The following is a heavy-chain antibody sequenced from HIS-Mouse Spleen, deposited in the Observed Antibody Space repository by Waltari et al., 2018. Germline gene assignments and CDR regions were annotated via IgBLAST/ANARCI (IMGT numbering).Heavy chain of an antibody. CDR2: IYPGDSDT. CDR3: ARLRYSSSWLEYFQH. J-gene: IGHJ1*01. D-gene: IGHD6-13*01. V-gene: IGHV5-51*03. Sequence: EVQLVQSGAEVTKPGESLKISCKGSGYSFTSYWIGWVRQLPGKGLEWMGIIYPGDSDTRYSPSFQGQVTISADKSISTAYLQWSSLKASDTAMYYCARLRYSSSWLEYFQHWGQGTLVTVSS. CDR1: GYSFTSYW.